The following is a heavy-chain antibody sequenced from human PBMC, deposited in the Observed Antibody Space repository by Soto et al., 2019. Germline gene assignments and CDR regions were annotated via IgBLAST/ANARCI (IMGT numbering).Heavy chain of an antibody. CDR3: ARSDDSTSYPLDL. D-gene: IGHD4-4*01. J-gene: IGHJ5*02. Sequence: VQLEQSGAEVKGPGASVKVSCKASGYTFTNYYMHWVRQAPGQGLEWMGWMNPRSGGTKYAQAFQDRVSMTRDASISTAYMEVTSLRYGDTAVYFCARSDDSTSYPLDLWGKGTLVTVSS. CDR1: GYTFTNYY. CDR2: MNPRSGGT. V-gene: IGHV1-2*02.